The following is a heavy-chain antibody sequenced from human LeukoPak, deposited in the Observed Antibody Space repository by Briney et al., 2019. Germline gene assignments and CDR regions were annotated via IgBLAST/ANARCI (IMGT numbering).Heavy chain of an antibody. Sequence: PGVSLRLSCAASGFTFSSHSMNWVRQAPGKGLEWVANIKQDGSERYYVDSVKGRFTISRDNAKNSLYLQMNSLRAEDTGVYYCAGSGWQVYLDYWGQGALVTVSS. CDR1: GFTFSSHS. CDR3: AGSGWQVYLDY. V-gene: IGHV3-7*01. D-gene: IGHD6-19*01. J-gene: IGHJ4*02. CDR2: IKQDGSER.